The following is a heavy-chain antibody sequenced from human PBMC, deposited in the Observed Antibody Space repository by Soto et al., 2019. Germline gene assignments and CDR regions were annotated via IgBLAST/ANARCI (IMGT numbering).Heavy chain of an antibody. J-gene: IGHJ6*02. D-gene: IGHD1-26*01. Sequence: ASVKVSCKASGYTFTGYYLHWVRQAPGQGLEWMGWINPNSGGTNYAQKFQGRVTMTRDTSISTAYMELSRLRSDDTAVYYCERDFVGATRCYYYYGMDVWGQGTTVTVSS. CDR3: ERDFVGATRCYYYYGMDV. CDR1: GYTFTGYY. V-gene: IGHV1-2*02. CDR2: INPNSGGT.